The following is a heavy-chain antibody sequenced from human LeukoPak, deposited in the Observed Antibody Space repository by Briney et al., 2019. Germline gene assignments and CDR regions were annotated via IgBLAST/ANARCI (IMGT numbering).Heavy chain of an antibody. Sequence: PSQTLSLTCTVPGGSISSGGYYWSWIRQHPGKGLEWIGYIYYSGSTYYNPSLKSRVTISVDTSKNQFSLKLSSVTAADTAVYYCARGYHSREEYFYGDWGQGTLVTVSS. J-gene: IGHJ4*02. D-gene: IGHD4-17*01. CDR1: GGSISSGGYY. CDR3: ARGYHSREEYFYGD. V-gene: IGHV4-31*03. CDR2: IYYSGST.